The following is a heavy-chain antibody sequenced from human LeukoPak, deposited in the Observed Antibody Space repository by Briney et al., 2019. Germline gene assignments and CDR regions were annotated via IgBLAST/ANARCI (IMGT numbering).Heavy chain of an antibody. CDR2: LSSGSTT. V-gene: IGHV3-53*01. J-gene: IGHJ3*02. CDR3: ARGGDMVGGSRSAFDI. D-gene: IGHD1-26*01. CDR1: GFTVCSKY. Sequence: PGGSLRLSFAASGFTVCSKYLSWVRPAPGKGLGWVSVLSSGSTTYYAGSVKGRFTISRDTSKNTLNLQMNSLRAEDTDIYYCARGGDMVGGSRSAFDIWGQGTMVTVPS.